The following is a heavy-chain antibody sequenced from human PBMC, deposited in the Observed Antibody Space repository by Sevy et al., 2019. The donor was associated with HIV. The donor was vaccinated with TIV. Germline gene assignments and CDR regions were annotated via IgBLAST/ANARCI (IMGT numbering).Heavy chain of an antibody. V-gene: IGHV3-48*01. Sequence: GGSLRLSCAASGFTFSSYSMNWVRQAPGKGLEWVSYISSSSSTIYYADSVKGRFTISRDNAKNSLYLQMNSLRAEDTAVYYCVSSEPDDAFDIWGQGTMVTVSS. CDR1: GFTFSSYS. J-gene: IGHJ3*02. CDR2: ISSSSSTI. CDR3: VSSEPDDAFDI.